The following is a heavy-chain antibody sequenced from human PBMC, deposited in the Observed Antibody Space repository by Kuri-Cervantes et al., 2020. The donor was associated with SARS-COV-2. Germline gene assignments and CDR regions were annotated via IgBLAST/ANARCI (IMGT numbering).Heavy chain of an antibody. V-gene: IGHV4-59*12. Sequence: SETLSLTCTVSGGSISSYYSSWIRQPPGKGLEWIGYIYYSGSTNYNPSLKSRVTISVDTSKNQFSLKLSSVTAADTAVYYCARPRYGDYDGAFDIWGQGTMVTVSS. CDR3: ARPRYGDYDGAFDI. CDR2: IYYSGST. D-gene: IGHD4-17*01. CDR1: GGSISSYY. J-gene: IGHJ3*02.